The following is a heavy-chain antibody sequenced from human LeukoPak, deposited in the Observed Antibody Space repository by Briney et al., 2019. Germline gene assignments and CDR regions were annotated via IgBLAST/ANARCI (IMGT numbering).Heavy chain of an antibody. D-gene: IGHD6-19*01. CDR1: GVSISSYY. V-gene: IGHV4-59*01. CDR3: ARNAVAGTVWFDY. Sequence: SETLSLTCTVSGVSISSYYWSWIRQPPGKGLEWIGYIYYSGSTNYNPSLKSRVTISVDTSKNQFSLKLSSVTAADTGVYYCARNAVAGTVWFDYWGQGTLVTVSS. CDR2: IYYSGST. J-gene: IGHJ4*02.